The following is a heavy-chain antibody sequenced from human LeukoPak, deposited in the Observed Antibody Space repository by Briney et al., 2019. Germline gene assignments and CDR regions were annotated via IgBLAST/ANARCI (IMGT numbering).Heavy chain of an antibody. D-gene: IGHD3-22*01. V-gene: IGHV4-31*03. CDR1: GGSISSGGYY. J-gene: IGHJ4*02. Sequence: SETLSLTCTVSGGSISSGGYYWSWIRQHPGKGLEWIGYIYYSGSTYYNPSLKSRVTISVDTSKNQFSLKLSSVTAADTAVYYCARAGTYYYDSSGYLDYWGQGTLVTVSS. CDR3: ARAGTYYYDSSGYLDY. CDR2: IYYSGST.